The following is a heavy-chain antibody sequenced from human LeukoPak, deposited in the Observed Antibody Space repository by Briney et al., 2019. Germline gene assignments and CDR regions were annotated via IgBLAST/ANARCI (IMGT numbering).Heavy chain of an antibody. Sequence: GGSLRLSCAASGFTFSSYWMHWVRQAPGKGLVWVSRINSDGSSTSYADSVKGRFTISRDNAKNSLYLQMNSLRAEDTALYYCARGFGSISYYYMDVWGKGTTVTISS. V-gene: IGHV3-74*01. CDR3: ARGFGSISYYYMDV. CDR1: GFTFSSYW. J-gene: IGHJ6*03. D-gene: IGHD3-10*01. CDR2: INSDGSST.